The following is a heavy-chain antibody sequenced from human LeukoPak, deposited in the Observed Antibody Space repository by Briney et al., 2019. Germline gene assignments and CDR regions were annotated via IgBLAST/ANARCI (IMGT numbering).Heavy chain of an antibody. Sequence: GGSLRLSCAASGFSFSTYAMSWVRQAPGKGLEWVAVIWYDGSNKYYADSVKGRFTISRDNSKNTLYLQMNSLRAEDTAVYYCARDPGYWGQGTLVTVSS. D-gene: IGHD3-10*01. V-gene: IGHV3-33*08. J-gene: IGHJ4*02. CDR1: GFSFSTYA. CDR2: IWYDGSNK. CDR3: ARDPGY.